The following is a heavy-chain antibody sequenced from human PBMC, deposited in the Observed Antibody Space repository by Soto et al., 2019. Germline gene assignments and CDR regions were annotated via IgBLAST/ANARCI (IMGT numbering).Heavy chain of an antibody. J-gene: IGHJ6*02. Sequence: QVQLVQSGAEVKKPGASVKVSCKASGYTFTSYAMHWVRQAPGQRLEWMGWINAGNGNTKYSQKFQGRVTITRDTSASTAYMELSSLRSEDTAVYYCATRGRSLGYYYGVDVWGQGTTVTVSS. CDR2: INAGNGNT. CDR1: GYTFTSYA. V-gene: IGHV1-3*01. CDR3: ATRGRSLGYYYGVDV. D-gene: IGHD3-10*01.